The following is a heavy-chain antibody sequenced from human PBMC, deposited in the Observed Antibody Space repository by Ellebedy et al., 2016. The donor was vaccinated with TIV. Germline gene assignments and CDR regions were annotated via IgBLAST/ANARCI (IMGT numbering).Heavy chain of an antibody. CDR1: GGSFSGYY. V-gene: IGHV4-34*01. CDR2: INHSGST. D-gene: IGHD2-8*01. J-gene: IGHJ4*02. Sequence: SETLSLTXAVYGGSFSGYYWSWIRQPPGKGLEWIGEINHSGSTNYNPSLKSRVTISVDTSKNQFSLKLSSVTAADTAVYYCARGYDYGDYWGQGTLVTVSS. CDR3: ARGYDYGDY.